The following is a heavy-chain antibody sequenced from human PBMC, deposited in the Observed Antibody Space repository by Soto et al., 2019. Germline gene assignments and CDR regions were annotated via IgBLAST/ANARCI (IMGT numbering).Heavy chain of an antibody. CDR2: ISAYNGNT. V-gene: IGHV1-18*01. CDR1: GYTFTSYG. D-gene: IGHD2-21*01. CDR3: ARELYCSGDCYLSFEYDY. Sequence: QVQLVQSGAEVKKPGASVKVSCKASGYTFTSYGISWVRQAPGQGLEWMGWISAYNGNTNYAHKLQGRVTMTTDTSTSTAYMELRSLRSDDTAVYYCARELYCSGDCYLSFEYDYWGQGTLVTVSS. J-gene: IGHJ4*02.